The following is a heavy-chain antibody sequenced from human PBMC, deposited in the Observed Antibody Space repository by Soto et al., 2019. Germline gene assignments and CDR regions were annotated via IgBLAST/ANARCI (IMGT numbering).Heavy chain of an antibody. J-gene: IGHJ5*02. V-gene: IGHV4-4*02. CDR3: ARGGSSSQYDWFDP. Sequence: ETLSLPCAVSGGCISSSNWWSWVRQPPGKGLEWIGEIYHSGSNNYNPSLKSRVTISVDKSKNQFSLKLSSVTAADTAVYYCARGGSSSQYDWFDPWGQGTLVTVSS. CDR2: IYHSGSN. D-gene: IGHD6-13*01. CDR1: GGCISSSNW.